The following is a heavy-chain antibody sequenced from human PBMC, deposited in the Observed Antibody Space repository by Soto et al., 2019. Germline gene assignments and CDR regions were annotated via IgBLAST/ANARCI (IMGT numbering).Heavy chain of an antibody. CDR1: GGSISSGGYY. CDR3: AREWQQLAPDY. V-gene: IGHV4-31*03. D-gene: IGHD6-13*01. Sequence: SETLSLTCTVSGGSISSGGYYWSWIRQHPGKGREWIGYIHYSGSTYYNPSLKSRVTISLDTSKNQFSLKLSSVTAADTAVYYCAREWQQLAPDYWGQGTLVTVSS. CDR2: IHYSGST. J-gene: IGHJ4*02.